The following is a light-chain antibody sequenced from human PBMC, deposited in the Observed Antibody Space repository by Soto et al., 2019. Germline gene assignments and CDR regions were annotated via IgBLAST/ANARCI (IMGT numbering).Light chain of an antibody. CDR2: SNH. J-gene: IGLJ2*01. Sequence: QSVLTQPPSASGTPGQRVTISCSGSSSNIGSKTVNWYQQLPGTAPKLLIYSNHQRPSGVPDRFSGAKTGTSSSLEISVLQKGDGADYYCTAWNESMTGVVFVGGTKLTVL. CDR3: TAWNESMTGVV. CDR1: SSNIGSKT. V-gene: IGLV1-44*01.